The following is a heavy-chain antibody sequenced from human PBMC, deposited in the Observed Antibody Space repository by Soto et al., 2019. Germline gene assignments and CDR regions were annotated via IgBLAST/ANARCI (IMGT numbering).Heavy chain of an antibody. CDR1: GGTFSSYT. J-gene: IGHJ5*02. D-gene: IGHD2-2*01. Sequence: SVKVSCKASGGTFSSYTISWVRQAPGQGLEWMGRIIPILGIANYAQKFQGRVTITADKSTSTAYMELSSLRSEDTAVYYCARDPNPYCSSPSCYGGEFAPWGQGTLVTVSP. CDR3: ARDPNPYCSSPSCYGGEFAP. V-gene: IGHV1-69*04. CDR2: IIPILGIA.